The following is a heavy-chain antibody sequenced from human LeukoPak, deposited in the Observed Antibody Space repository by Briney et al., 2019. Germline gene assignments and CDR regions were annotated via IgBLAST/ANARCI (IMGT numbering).Heavy chain of an antibody. Sequence: GGSLRLSCAASGFTFSSYTMNWVRQAPGKGLEWVSYISSSSSYIYYADSVKGRFTISRDNAKNSLFLQLNSLRAKDTAVYYCARDTGLSGYYFDYWGQGILVTVSS. V-gene: IGHV3-21*05. CDR2: ISSSSSYI. D-gene: IGHD3-22*01. J-gene: IGHJ4*02. CDR3: ARDTGLSGYYFDY. CDR1: GFTFSSYT.